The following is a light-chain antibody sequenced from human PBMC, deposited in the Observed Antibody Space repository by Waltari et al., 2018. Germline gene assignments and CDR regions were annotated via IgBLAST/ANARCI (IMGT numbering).Light chain of an antibody. CDR2: AAS. CDR3: QHYYDNPWT. J-gene: IGKJ1*01. Sequence: IQMTQSPSALSASVGDRVTISYRASQNIYSNLAWYQQKPGKAPKLLIYAASSLQSGIPSRFSGSGSGTDFTLTISSLQPEDSAAYYCQHYYDNPWTFGQGTKVEIK. CDR1: QNIYSN. V-gene: IGKV1-6*01.